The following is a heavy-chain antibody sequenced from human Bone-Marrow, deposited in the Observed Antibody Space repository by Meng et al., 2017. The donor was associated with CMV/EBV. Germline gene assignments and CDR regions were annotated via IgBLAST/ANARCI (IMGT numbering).Heavy chain of an antibody. Sequence: SETLSLTCAVYGGSLSGYYWSWIRQPPGKGLEWIGYIYYSGSTNYNPSLKSRVTISVDTSKNQFSLKLSSVTAADTAVYYCARDLWVPAAIPNYYYYYGMDVWGQGTTVTVPS. J-gene: IGHJ6*02. CDR3: ARDLWVPAAIPNYYYYYGMDV. CDR1: GGSLSGYY. D-gene: IGHD2-2*02. CDR2: IYYSGST. V-gene: IGHV4-59*01.